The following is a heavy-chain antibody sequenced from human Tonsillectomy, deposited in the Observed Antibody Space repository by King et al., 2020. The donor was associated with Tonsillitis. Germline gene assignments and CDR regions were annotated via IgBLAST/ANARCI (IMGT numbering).Heavy chain of an antibody. CDR1: GFTFRNSA. J-gene: IGHJ3*01. V-gene: IGHV3-30-3*01. CDR2: ISYDGTNK. CDR3: TKEGPATHLHALDF. Sequence: VQLVESGGGVVQPGKSLTLSCSASGFTFRNSALHWVRQAPGKGLEWVALISYDGTNKCADSVKGRFTISRDNSKNTLYLRMSSLRADDTAVYYCTKEGPATHLHALDFWGQGTMVTVSS.